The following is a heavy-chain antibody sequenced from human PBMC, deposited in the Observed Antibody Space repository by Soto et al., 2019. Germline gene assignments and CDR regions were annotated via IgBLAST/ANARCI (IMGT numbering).Heavy chain of an antibody. V-gene: IGHV4-34*01. Sequence: TSETLSLSWAVYGGSFSGHYWRLIRQPPGKGLEWIGEINHSGSTNYNPSLKSRVTISVDTSKNQFSLKPSSVTAADTAVYYCARGGSGYSYGYWSYWGQGTLVTVSS. D-gene: IGHD5-18*01. CDR1: GGSFSGHY. J-gene: IGHJ4*02. CDR2: INHSGST. CDR3: ARGGSGYSYGYWSY.